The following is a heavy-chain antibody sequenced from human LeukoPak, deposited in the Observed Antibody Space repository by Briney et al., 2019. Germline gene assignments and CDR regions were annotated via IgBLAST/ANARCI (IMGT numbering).Heavy chain of an antibody. CDR1: GFTFSSYS. CDR3: ARCHHCDY. Sequence: PGGSMRLSCAASGFTFSSYSMNWVRQAPGKGLEWVSSISSSSSYIYYTDSVKGRFTISRDNPKNSLYLQMNSLRAEDTAVYYCARCHHCDYWGQGTLVTVSS. J-gene: IGHJ4*02. V-gene: IGHV3-21*01. CDR2: ISSSSSYI.